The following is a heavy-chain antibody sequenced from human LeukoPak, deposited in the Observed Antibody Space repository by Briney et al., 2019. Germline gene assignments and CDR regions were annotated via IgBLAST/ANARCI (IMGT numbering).Heavy chain of an antibody. J-gene: IGHJ6*03. CDR3: ARVGDCSGGSCDAYYYYYYMDV. CDR1: GGSISSYY. V-gene: IGHV4-59*01. D-gene: IGHD2-15*01. CDR2: IYYSGST. Sequence: SETLPLTCTVSGGSISSYYWSWIRQPPGKGLEWIGYIYYSGSTNYNPSLKSRVTISVDTSKNQFSLKLSPVTAADTAVYYCARVGDCSGGSCDAYYYYYYMDVWGKGTTVTVSS.